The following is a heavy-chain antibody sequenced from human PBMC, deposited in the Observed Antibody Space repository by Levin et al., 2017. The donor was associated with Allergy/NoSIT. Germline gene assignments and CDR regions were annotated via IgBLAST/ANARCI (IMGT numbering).Heavy chain of an antibody. J-gene: IGHJ4*02. CDR2: IYPGDSDT. CDR1: GYTFTSYW. V-gene: IGHV5-51*01. CDR3: ARGKISGDPRGFDY. Sequence: GGSLRLSCEGSGYTFTSYWIGWVRQMPGKGLEWMGIIYPGDSDTRYSPSFQGQVTISADKSISTAYLQWSSLKASDTAMYYCARGKISGDPRGFDYWGQGTLVTVSS. D-gene: IGHD7-27*01.